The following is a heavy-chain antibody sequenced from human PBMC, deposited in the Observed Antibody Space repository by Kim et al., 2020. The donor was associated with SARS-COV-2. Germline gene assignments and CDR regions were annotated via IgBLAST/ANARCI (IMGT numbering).Heavy chain of an antibody. CDR3: ARTSNRGFDK. Sequence: GGSLRLSCAASGFTFNNYWMHWVRQAPGKGLVWVSRINADGSNTIFADSVKGRFTISRDNAKNTLYLQMNSLRAEDTAGYYCARTSNRGFDKWGQGTLVT. D-gene: IGHD3-16*01. V-gene: IGHV3-74*01. CDR1: GFTFNNYW. CDR2: INADGSNT. J-gene: IGHJ4*02.